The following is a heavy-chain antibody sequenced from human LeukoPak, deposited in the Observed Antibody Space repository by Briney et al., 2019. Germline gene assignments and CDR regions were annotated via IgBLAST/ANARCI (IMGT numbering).Heavy chain of an antibody. D-gene: IGHD1-26*01. J-gene: IGHJ4*02. CDR3: ARVPGDSGSYYSVY. CDR2: INPSGGST. CDR1: GYTFTSYY. Sequence: GASVKVSCKASGYTFTSYYMQWVRQAPGQGLEWMGIINPSGGSTTYAQRFQGRVTMTGDTSTSTVYMELSSLRSEDTAGYYCARVPGDSGSYYSVYWGQGTLVTVSS. V-gene: IGHV1-46*03.